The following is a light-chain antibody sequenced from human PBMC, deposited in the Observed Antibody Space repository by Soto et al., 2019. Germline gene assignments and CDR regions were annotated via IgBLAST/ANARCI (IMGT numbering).Light chain of an antibody. V-gene: IGLV2-14*01. CDR1: SSDVGGYNY. CDR2: DVS. J-gene: IGLJ3*02. CDR3: SSYAASNNFYFV. Sequence: QSVLTQPASVSGSPGQSIPISCTGTSSDVGGYNYVSWYQQHPGKAPKLMIYDVSNRPSGVSNRFSGSKSGNTASLTVSGLQAEDEADYYCSSYAASNNFYFVFGGGTKVTVL.